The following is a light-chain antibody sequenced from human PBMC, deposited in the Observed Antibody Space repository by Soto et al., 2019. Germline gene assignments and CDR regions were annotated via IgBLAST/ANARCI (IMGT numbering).Light chain of an antibody. CDR1: QSVSSN. V-gene: IGKV3-15*01. Sequence: EIVMTQSPATLSVSPGERATLSCRASQSVSSNLAWYQQKHGQAPRLLIYGASTRAAGIPARCSGSGSVTEFTLTISSLQSEDFPGYYCQQYNNWPPWTFGQGTKVEIK. CDR2: GAS. CDR3: QQYNNWPPWT. J-gene: IGKJ1*01.